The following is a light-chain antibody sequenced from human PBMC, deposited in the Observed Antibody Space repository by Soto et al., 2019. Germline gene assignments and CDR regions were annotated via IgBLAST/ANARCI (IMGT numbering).Light chain of an antibody. J-gene: IGKJ1*01. V-gene: IGKV2-28*01. CDR1: QSHLYSNGFNC. CDR3: MQSLQNPWT. CDR2: MAS. Sequence: DIVMTQSPLSLSVTPGESASISCRSSQSHLYSNGFNCLDWYLQKPGQSPQLLIYMASYRASGVPDRISGSGSGTDFTLEISRVEAEDVGVYYCMQSLQNPWTFGQGTKVEIK.